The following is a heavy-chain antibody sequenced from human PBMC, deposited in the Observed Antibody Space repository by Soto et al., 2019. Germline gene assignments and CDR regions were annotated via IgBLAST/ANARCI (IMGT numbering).Heavy chain of an antibody. J-gene: IGHJ6*02. Sequence: SETLSLTCTVSGGSISIYYWSWIRQPPGKGLEWIGYIYYSGSTNYNPSLKSRVTISVDTSKNQFSLKLSSVTAADTAVYYCARGMTTPFNYYYGMDVWGQGTTVTVS. CDR1: GGSISIYY. V-gene: IGHV4-59*01. CDR2: IYYSGST. CDR3: ARGMTTPFNYYYGMDV. D-gene: IGHD4-17*01.